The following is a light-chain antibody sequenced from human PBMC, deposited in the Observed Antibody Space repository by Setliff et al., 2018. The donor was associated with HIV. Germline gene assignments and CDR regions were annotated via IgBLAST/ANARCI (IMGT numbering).Light chain of an antibody. CDR3: CSYAGTYTYI. CDR2: DVS. J-gene: IGLJ1*01. Sequence: QSALTQPASVPESPGQSITISCTGTSSGVGSYNLVSWYQQYPGKAPKLIIYDVSKRPSGVPDRFSGSKSGDTASLTISGLQSEDEADYYCCSYAGTYTYIFGSGTKVTVL. V-gene: IGLV2-11*01. CDR1: SSGVGSYNL.